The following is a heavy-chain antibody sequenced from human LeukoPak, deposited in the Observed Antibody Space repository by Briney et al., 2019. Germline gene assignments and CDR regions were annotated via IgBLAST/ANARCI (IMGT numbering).Heavy chain of an antibody. V-gene: IGHV3-74*01. CDR3: ARVTAVAGTYRDHHFDY. Sequence: GGSLRLSCAASGFTFSSYWMHWVRQAPGKGLVWVSRINSDGSSTSYADSVKGRFTISRDNAKNTLYLQMNSLRAEDTAVYYCARVTAVAGTYRDHHFDYWGQGTLVTVST. CDR2: INSDGSST. D-gene: IGHD6-19*01. CDR1: GFTFSSYW. J-gene: IGHJ4*02.